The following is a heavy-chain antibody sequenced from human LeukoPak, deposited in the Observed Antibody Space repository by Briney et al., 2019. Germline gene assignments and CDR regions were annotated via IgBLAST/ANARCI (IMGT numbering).Heavy chain of an antibody. D-gene: IGHD4-23*01. Sequence: GRSLRLSCAASGFTFSSYAMHWVRQAPGKGLEWVAVISYDGSNKYYADSVKGRFTISRDNSKSTLYLQMNSLRAEDTAVYYCARDRCPDYGGNSWVCWGQGTLVTVSS. V-gene: IGHV3-30-3*01. CDR3: ARDRCPDYGGNSWVC. CDR1: GFTFSSYA. J-gene: IGHJ1*01. CDR2: ISYDGSNK.